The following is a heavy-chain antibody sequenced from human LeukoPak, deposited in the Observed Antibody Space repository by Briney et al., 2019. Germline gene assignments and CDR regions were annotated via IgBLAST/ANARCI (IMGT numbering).Heavy chain of an antibody. CDR1: GFTFSSYA. V-gene: IGHV3-23*01. Sequence: PGGSLRLSCAASGFTFSSYAMSWVRQAPGKGPEWVSGISARDGSTWYGDSGKGRFTISRDISKNTLYLQMNSPRADDTAVYYCAKEIAVAGRPLLDSWGLGTLVTVSS. J-gene: IGHJ4*02. CDR2: ISARDGST. CDR3: AKEIAVAGRPLLDS. D-gene: IGHD6-19*01.